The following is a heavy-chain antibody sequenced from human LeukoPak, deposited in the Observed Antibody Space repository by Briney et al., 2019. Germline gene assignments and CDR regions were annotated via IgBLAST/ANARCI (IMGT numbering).Heavy chain of an antibody. V-gene: IGHV4-61*02. CDR2: IYPSGST. J-gene: IGHJ4*02. D-gene: IGHD5-24*01. CDR1: GGSISSGSYY. Sequence: SETLSLTCTVPGGSISSGSYYWSWIRQPAGKGLEWIGRIYPSGSTNYNPSLRSRVTISIDTSKNQFSLKLSSVAAADTAVYYCARASGRYGYMIDYWGQGTLVTVSS. CDR3: ARASGRYGYMIDY.